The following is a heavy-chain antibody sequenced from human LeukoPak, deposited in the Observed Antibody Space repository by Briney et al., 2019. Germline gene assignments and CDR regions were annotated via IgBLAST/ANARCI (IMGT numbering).Heavy chain of an antibody. CDR3: ARGIGLSAGDCSSYFGMDV. J-gene: IGHJ6*04. CDR1: GFSLSNYA. D-gene: IGHD6-13*01. V-gene: IGHV3-21*01. CDR2: ISGDTNYI. Sequence: GGSLSLSCVVSGFSLSNYAMNWLRQAPGKGLEWVSCISGDTNYIYYTDSVKGRFTISRDDAKNSLFLQIHSLRADDTAVYYCARGIGLSAGDCSSYFGMDVWGTGTTVAVSS.